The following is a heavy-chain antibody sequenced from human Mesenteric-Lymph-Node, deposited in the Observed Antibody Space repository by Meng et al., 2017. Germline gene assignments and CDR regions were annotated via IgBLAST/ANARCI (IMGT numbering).Heavy chain of an antibody. Sequence: GESLKISCAASGFTFSSYAMHWVRQAPGKGLEWVSAISGSGGSTYYADSVKGRFTISRDNSKNTLYLQMNSLRAEDTAVYYCAKTGADSSSWYPDYWGQGTLVTVSS. CDR3: AKTGADSSSWYPDY. D-gene: IGHD6-13*01. CDR2: ISGSGGST. CDR1: GFTFSSYA. V-gene: IGHV3-23*01. J-gene: IGHJ4*02.